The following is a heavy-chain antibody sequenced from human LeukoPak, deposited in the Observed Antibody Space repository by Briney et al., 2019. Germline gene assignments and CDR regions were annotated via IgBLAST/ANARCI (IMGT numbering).Heavy chain of an antibody. J-gene: IGHJ6*02. CDR2: ISSSSSYI. CDR3: ARDRITMVRGTNGMDV. CDR1: GFTFSSYS. V-gene: IGHV3-21*01. Sequence: PGGSLRLSCAASGFTFSSYSMNWVRQAPGKGLEWVSSISSSSSYIYYADSVKGRFTISRDNAKNSLYLQMNSLRAEDTAVYYCARDRITMVRGTNGMDVWGQGTTVTVSS. D-gene: IGHD3-10*01.